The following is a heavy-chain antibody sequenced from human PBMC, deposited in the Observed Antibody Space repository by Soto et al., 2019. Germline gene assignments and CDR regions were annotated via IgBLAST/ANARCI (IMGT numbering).Heavy chain of an antibody. V-gene: IGHV2-70*01. CDR3: ARMLKRVTSGCIQIDY. J-gene: IGHJ4*02. D-gene: IGHD4-4*01. CDR1: GFPLTTTGMF. Sequence: SGPTLVNLTQILTLTWTVCGFPLTTTGMFVTCIRQPPWKALEWLALFEWSDDKNYNTSPMSRLTLSNDTSKNQVILTMTNMDPVDTGTYYCARMLKRVTSGCIQIDYWGQGTLVTVSS. CDR2: FEWSDDK.